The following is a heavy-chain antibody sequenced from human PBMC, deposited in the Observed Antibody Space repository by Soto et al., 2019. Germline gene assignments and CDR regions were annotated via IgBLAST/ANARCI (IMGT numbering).Heavy chain of an antibody. D-gene: IGHD1-1*01. Sequence: GGSLRLSCAASGFTFSSYAMSWVRQAPGKGLEWVSVISGSGDSTYYADSVKGRFTISRDNSKNTLYLQMNSLRGDDTALYYCASLLDDVTTFDYWGQGSLVTVSS. CDR1: GFTFSSYA. CDR2: ISGSGDST. V-gene: IGHV3-23*01. J-gene: IGHJ4*02. CDR3: ASLLDDVTTFDY.